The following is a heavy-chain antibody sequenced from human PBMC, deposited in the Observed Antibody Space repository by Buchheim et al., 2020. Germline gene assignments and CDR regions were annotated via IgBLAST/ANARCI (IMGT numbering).Heavy chain of an antibody. V-gene: IGHV3-49*03. Sequence: EVQLVESGGGLVQPGRSLRLSCTTSGFTFGDTFISWFRQAPGKGLELVGFVSSGGYDGTTEYAASVKVRFTISKDDPNSFPYLHMNGLKTEDTAGYFCTRSPSYYDYVWESSRPRYFQHWGQGT. CDR3: TRSPSYYDYVWESSRPRYFQH. CDR1: GFTFGDTF. CDR2: VSSGGYDGTT. D-gene: IGHD3-16*01. J-gene: IGHJ1*01.